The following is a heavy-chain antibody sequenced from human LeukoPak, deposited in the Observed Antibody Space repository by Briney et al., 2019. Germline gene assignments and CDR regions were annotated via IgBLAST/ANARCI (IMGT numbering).Heavy chain of an antibody. J-gene: IGHJ4*02. Sequence: SETLSLTCTVSGGSISSYYWSWIRQPPGKGLEWIAYIYYSGSTNYNPSLKSRITTSVDTSKNQFSLKLSSVTAADTAVYYCTRDPSSSPEFDYWGQGTLVTVSS. V-gene: IGHV4-59*01. CDR1: GGSISSYY. D-gene: IGHD6-6*01. CDR3: TRDPSSSPEFDY. CDR2: IYYSGST.